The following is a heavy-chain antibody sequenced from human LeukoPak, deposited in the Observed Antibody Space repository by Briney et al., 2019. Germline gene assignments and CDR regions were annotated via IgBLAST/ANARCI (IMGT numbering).Heavy chain of an antibody. CDR3: SKATSHCSGGSRYSSSDY. J-gene: IGHJ4*02. V-gene: IGHV3-23*01. D-gene: IGHD2-15*01. CDR2: ISGSGGST. CDR1: GFTFSSYA. Sequence: PGGSLRLSCAASGFTFSSYAMSWVRQAPGKGLEWVSGISGSGGSTYYADSVKGRFTISRDSSKNTLYLQMNSLRAEDTAVYYCSKATSHCSGGSRYSSSDYWGQGTLVTVSS.